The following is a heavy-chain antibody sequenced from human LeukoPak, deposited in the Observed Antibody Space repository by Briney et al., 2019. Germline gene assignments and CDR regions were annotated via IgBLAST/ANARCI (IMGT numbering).Heavy chain of an antibody. CDR1: GGTFSSYA. CDR3: ARDVAPYYYYGMDV. V-gene: IGHV1-69*13. D-gene: IGHD2-21*01. CDR2: IIPIFGTA. J-gene: IGHJ6*02. Sequence: GASVKVSCKASGGTFSSYAISWVRQAPGQGLEWMGGIIPIFGTANYAQKFQGRVTITADESTSTAYMELSSLRSEDTAVYYCARDVAPYYYYGMDVWGQGTTVTVSS.